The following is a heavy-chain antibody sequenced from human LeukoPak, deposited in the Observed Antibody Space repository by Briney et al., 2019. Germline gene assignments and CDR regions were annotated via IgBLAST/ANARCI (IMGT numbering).Heavy chain of an antibody. CDR2: IYHSGTT. CDR1: GYSITSSSW. Sequence: PSETLSLTCAVSGYSITSSSWWGWIRQPPGKGLEWIGYIYHSGTTYYNPSPQSRVTMSVDTSKNQSSLKLSSVTAVDTAVYYCARKENVYYYFDYWGQGTLVTVSS. CDR3: ARKENVYYYFDY. D-gene: IGHD3-10*01. V-gene: IGHV4-28*01. J-gene: IGHJ4*02.